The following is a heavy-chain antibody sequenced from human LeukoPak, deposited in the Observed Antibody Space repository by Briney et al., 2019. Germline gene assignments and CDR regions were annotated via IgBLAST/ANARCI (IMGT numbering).Heavy chain of an antibody. V-gene: IGHV4-59*08. CDR3: ARHGYCSGGSCYWDY. CDR1: GGSISPFY. Sequence: SETLSLTCTVSGGSISPFYWSWIRQPPGKGLEWIAYTYYSGSTAYNPSLKSRVAISVDTSNNQVSLKLSSVTAADTAVYYCARHGYCSGGSCYWDYWGQGTLVTVSS. D-gene: IGHD2-15*01. CDR2: TYYSGST. J-gene: IGHJ4*02.